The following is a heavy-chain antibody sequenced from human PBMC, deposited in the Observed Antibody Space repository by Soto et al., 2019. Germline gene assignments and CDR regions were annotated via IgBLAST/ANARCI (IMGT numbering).Heavy chain of an antibody. V-gene: IGHV3-30*02. CDR3: AKGGGSYDY. D-gene: IGHD1-26*01. CDR1: GFTFSNYG. CDR2: IWYDGSNK. J-gene: IGHJ4*02. Sequence: GGSLRLSCASSGFTFSNYGILWVRQAPGKGLEWVAVIWYDGSNKYYADSVKGRFTISRDNSKNTLYLQMNSLRAEDTAVYYCAKGGGSYDYWGQGTLVTVSS.